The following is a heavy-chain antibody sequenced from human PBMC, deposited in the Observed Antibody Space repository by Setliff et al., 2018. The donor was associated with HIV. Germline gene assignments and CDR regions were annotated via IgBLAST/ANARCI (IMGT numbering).Heavy chain of an antibody. D-gene: IGHD3-16*02. V-gene: IGHV1-18*01. CDR1: GYTCNNDG. Sequence: ASVKVSCKTSGYTCNNDGISWVRQAPGHGLEWMGYIRAYNGNTNYAPKLQGRVTLTTDTSTSTAYMELRSLRSDDTAVYYCARGGGMITFGGVIVRLDPWGQGTLVTVSS. CDR2: IRAYNGNT. CDR3: ARGGGMITFGGVIVRLDP. J-gene: IGHJ5*02.